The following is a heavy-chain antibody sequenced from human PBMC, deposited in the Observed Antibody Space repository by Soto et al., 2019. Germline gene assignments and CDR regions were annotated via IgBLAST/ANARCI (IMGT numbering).Heavy chain of an antibody. CDR3: ARHATPHGDYAY. V-gene: IGHV4-59*08. CDR2: SYYSGST. Sequence: QVQLQESGPGLVKPSETLSLTCTVSGGSISSYYWSWIRQPPGKGLEWIGYSYYSGSTNYNPSLKSRVTMPVATSKHQFSLKLSSVTAADTAVYYCARHATPHGDYAYWGQGPLVTVSS. J-gene: IGHJ4*02. CDR1: GGSISSYY. D-gene: IGHD4-17*01.